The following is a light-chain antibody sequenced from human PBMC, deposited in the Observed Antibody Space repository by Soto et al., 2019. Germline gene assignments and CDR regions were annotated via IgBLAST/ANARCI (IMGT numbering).Light chain of an antibody. J-gene: IGKJ5*01. CDR2: AAS. V-gene: IGKV1-39*01. CDR3: QQSYSTSIT. CDR1: QSISSY. Sequence: DIQMTQSPSSLSASVGDRVTITFRASQSISSYLNWYHQKPGRAPKLLIYAASSLQSGVPSRFSGSGSGTDFTLTISSLQPEDFATYYCQQSYSTSITFGQGTRLEIK.